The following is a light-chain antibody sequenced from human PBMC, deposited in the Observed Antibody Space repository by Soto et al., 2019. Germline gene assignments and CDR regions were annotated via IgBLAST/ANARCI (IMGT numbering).Light chain of an antibody. J-gene: IGLJ1*01. CDR1: SSDVGGYNY. V-gene: IGLV2-14*01. CDR3: TSYTSSGTYV. Sequence: QSALTQPASVSGSPGQSITISCTGTSSDVGGYNYVPWHQQHPGKAPKLTIYDVSSRPSGVSNRFSASKSGNTASLTISGLQAEDEADYYCTSYTSSGTYVFGTGTKLTVL. CDR2: DVS.